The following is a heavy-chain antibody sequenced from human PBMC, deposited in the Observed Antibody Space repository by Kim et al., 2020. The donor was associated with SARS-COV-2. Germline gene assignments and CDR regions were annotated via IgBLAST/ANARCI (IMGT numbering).Heavy chain of an antibody. CDR1: GGFISSRNYY. Sequence: SETLSLTCTVSGGFISSRNYYWGWVRQPPGKGLEWIGSIYYSGNTYYNPSLKSRVTISIDTSKNEFSLKLRSVTAADTALYYCARTHTGAVSSDGLVDSWGQGTLVTVSS. CDR3: ARTHTGAVSSDGLVDS. D-gene: IGHD2-8*01. V-gene: IGHV4-39*01. CDR2: IYYSGNT. J-gene: IGHJ4*02.